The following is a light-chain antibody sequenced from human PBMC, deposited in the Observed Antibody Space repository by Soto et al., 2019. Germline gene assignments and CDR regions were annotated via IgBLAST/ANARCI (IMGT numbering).Light chain of an antibody. CDR3: QQTYTTPRT. Sequence: AIQMTQSPSSLSASVGDRVTITCRASQGIGNDLGWYQQKSGKAPKLLIYAASNLQSGVPSRFSGGGSGTDFTFTISSLLPEDFATYYCQQTYTTPRTFGQGTK. V-gene: IGKV1-6*01. CDR1: QGIGND. J-gene: IGKJ1*01. CDR2: AAS.